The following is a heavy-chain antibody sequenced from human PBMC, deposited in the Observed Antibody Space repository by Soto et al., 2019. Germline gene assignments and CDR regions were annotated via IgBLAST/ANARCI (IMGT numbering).Heavy chain of an antibody. V-gene: IGHV4-4*02. D-gene: IGHD3-10*01. Sequence: SETPSLTCAVSGGSIDSRYWWSGVRQSPGKGLEWIGEIYHSGSTNYNPSLKSRVTISVDKSKNQFSLNLSSVTAADTAVYYCARDQNGSGNYYTRYFDYWGQGTLVTVS. J-gene: IGHJ4*02. CDR1: GGSIDSRYW. CDR2: IYHSGST. CDR3: ARDQNGSGNYYTRYFDY.